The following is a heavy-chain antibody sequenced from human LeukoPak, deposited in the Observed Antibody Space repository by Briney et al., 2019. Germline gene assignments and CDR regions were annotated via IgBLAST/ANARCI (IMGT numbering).Heavy chain of an antibody. V-gene: IGHV4-59*01. CDR3: ARTGPPLLWFGESPKNAFDI. CDR1: GGSISSYY. Sequence: PSETLSLTCTVSGGSISSYYWSWIRQPPGKGLEWIGYIYYSGSTNYNPSLKSRVTISVDTSKNQFSLKLSSVTAADTAVYYCARTGPPLLWFGESPKNAFDIWGQGTMVTVSS. J-gene: IGHJ3*02. D-gene: IGHD3-10*01. CDR2: IYYSGST.